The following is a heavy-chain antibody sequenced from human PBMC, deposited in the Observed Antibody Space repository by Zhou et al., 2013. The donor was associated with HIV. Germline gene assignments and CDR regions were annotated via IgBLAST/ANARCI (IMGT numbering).Heavy chain of an antibody. CDR3: ARDPAGRYSSYGYFQH. CDR1: GYTFTSYY. CDR2: INPSGGST. J-gene: IGHJ1*01. V-gene: IGHV1-46*01. Sequence: QVQLVQSGAEVKKPGASVKVSCKASGYTFTSYYMHWVRQAPGQGLEWMGIINPSGGSTSYAQKFQGRVTMTRDTSTSTVYMELSSLRSEDTAVYYCARDPAGRYSSYGYFQHWGQGTLVTVSS. D-gene: IGHD6-19*01.